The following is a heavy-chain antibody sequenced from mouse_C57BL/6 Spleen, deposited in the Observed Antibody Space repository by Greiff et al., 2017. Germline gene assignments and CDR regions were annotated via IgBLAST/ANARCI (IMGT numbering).Heavy chain of an antibody. J-gene: IGHJ4*01. CDR2: IEPSDSYT. V-gene: IGHV1-69*01. CDR1: GYTFTSYW. CDR3: ARGIIYYGNYGAMDY. Sequence: QVQLQQPGAELVMPGASVKLSCKASGYTFTSYWMHWVKQRPGQGLEWIGEIEPSDSYTNYNRKFKGKSTLTVDKSSITAYMQLSSLTSEDSAVYYCARGIIYYGNYGAMDYWGQGTSVTVAS. D-gene: IGHD2-1*01.